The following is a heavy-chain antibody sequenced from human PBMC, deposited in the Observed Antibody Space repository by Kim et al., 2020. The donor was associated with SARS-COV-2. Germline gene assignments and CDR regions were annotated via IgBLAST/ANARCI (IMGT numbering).Heavy chain of an antibody. Sequence: GGSLRLSCAASGFTFSDHHMDWVRQAPGKGLEWVGRSRNKAKTYSTEYAASVKGRFTISRDDSKNSLYLQMNSLKIEDTAVYYCARVLYDSGDTNAYWGQGTLVTVSS. CDR1: GFTFSDHH. CDR2: SRNKAKTYST. J-gene: IGHJ4*02. CDR3: ARVLYDSGDTNAY. D-gene: IGHD4-17*01. V-gene: IGHV3-72*01.